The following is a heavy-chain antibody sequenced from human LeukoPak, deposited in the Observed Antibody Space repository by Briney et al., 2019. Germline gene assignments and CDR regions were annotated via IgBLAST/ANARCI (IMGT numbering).Heavy chain of an antibody. D-gene: IGHD6-13*01. CDR3: ARAPGSSSSWSYFDF. V-gene: IGHV3-53*05. CDR2: IYSGGSI. CDR1: GFTVSSSY. J-gene: IGHJ4*02. Sequence: GGSLRLSCAASGFTVSSSYMSWVRQAPGKGLEWVSVIYSGGSIYYADSVQGRFTISRDNSKNTLYLQMNSLRAEDTAVYYCARAPGSSSSWSYFDFWGQGTLVTVSS.